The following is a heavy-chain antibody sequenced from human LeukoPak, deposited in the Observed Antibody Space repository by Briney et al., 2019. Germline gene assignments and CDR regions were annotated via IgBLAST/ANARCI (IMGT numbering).Heavy chain of an antibody. D-gene: IGHD5-24*01. J-gene: IGHJ4*02. CDR3: AKEGRSLQTY. CDR1: GFMFSSIW. V-gene: IGHV3-7*03. Sequence: GGSLRLSCAASGFMFSSIWMSWVRLAPGKGLEWVANIKEDGTETYYVDSVKGRFTISRDNAKNSLYLQMNSLRVEDTAVYYCAKEGRSLQTYWGQGTLVTVSS. CDR2: IKEDGTET.